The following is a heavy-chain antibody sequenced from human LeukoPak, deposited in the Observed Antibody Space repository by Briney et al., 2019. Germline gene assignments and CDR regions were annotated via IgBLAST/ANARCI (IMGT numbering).Heavy chain of an antibody. J-gene: IGHJ4*02. Sequence: GGSLRLSCAASGFTFGSYTMTWVRQAPGKGLEWVSVLYNDGRPYYADSVKGRFTISRHDSKNTLYLQMNSLRAEDTAVYYCARDGVGYCSGGSCYYGPFDYWGQGTLVTVSS. CDR1: GFTFGSYT. V-gene: IGHV3-53*04. CDR3: ARDGVGYCSGGSCYYGPFDY. D-gene: IGHD2-15*01. CDR2: LYNDGRP.